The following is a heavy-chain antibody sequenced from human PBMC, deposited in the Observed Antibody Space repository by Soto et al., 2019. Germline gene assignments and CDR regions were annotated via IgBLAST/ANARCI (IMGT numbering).Heavy chain of an antibody. D-gene: IGHD3-3*01. CDR3: ARETLPLFGGVRDNVYYGMDV. CDR1: GFTFSSYE. Sequence: EVQLEESGGGLVQPGGSLRLSCAASGFTFSSYEMNWVRQVPGKGLQWVSYIGTSETIRYYADSVKGRFTISRDNAKNSLYLQMNSLRAEDTAIYYCARETLPLFGGVRDNVYYGMDVWCPGTSVTVSS. CDR2: IGTSETIR. J-gene: IGHJ6*02. V-gene: IGHV3-48*03.